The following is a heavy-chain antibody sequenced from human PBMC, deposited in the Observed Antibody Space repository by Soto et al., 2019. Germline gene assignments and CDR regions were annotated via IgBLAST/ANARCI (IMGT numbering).Heavy chain of an antibody. Sequence: QLQLQESGSGLVKPSQTLSLTCAVSGGSIGSGGYSWSWIRQPPGKGLEWIGYIYHSGSTYYNPSLNSRVTISVDRSKNQSSLKLSSVTDADTAVYYCAAGGGLPRYYWGQGTLVTVSS. CDR2: IYHSGST. V-gene: IGHV4-30-2*01. CDR3: AAGGGLPRYY. CDR1: GGSIGSGGYS. D-gene: IGHD1-26*01. J-gene: IGHJ4*02.